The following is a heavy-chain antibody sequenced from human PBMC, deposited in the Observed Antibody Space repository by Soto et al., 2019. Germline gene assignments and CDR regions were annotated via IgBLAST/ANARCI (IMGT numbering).Heavy chain of an antibody. CDR3: ARLLGYCSGGSCRRYYYYYMDV. Sequence: QLQLQESGPGLVKPSETLSLTCTVSGGSISSSSYYWGWIRQPPGKGLEWIGSIYYSGSTYYNPSLKSRVTIPVDTFKSQFSLRLSSVNAADTAVYYCARLLGYCSGGSCRRYYYYYMDVWGKETTVTVSS. CDR1: GGSISSSSYY. CDR2: IYYSGST. D-gene: IGHD2-15*01. V-gene: IGHV4-39*01. J-gene: IGHJ6*03.